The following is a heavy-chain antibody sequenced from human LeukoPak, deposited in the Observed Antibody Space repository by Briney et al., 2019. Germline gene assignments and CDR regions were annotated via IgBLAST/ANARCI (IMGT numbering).Heavy chain of an antibody. J-gene: IGHJ4*02. CDR1: GFTFNKYW. CDR3: ARDGGYCSSH. CDR2: IKEDGSQK. Sequence: PGGSLRLSCAASGFTFNKYWMTWVRQAPGKGLEWVANIKEDGSQKTYVDSVEGRFTISRDNAKNSLYLQMNGLRAEDTALYYCARDGGYCSSHWGQGTLVTVSS. V-gene: IGHV3-7*01. D-gene: IGHD2-2*01.